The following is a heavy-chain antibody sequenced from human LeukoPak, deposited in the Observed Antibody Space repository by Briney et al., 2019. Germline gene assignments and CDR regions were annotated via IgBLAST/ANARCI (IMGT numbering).Heavy chain of an antibody. CDR1: GYTFTSYG. Sequence: SVKVSCKASGYTFTSYGISWVRQAPGQGLEWMGGIIPIFGTANYAQKFQGRVTITADESTSTAYMELSSLRSEDTAVYYCARALTTLTYEGYWGQGTLVTVSS. D-gene: IGHD1-1*01. CDR2: IIPIFGTA. CDR3: ARALTTLTYEGY. V-gene: IGHV1-69*13. J-gene: IGHJ4*02.